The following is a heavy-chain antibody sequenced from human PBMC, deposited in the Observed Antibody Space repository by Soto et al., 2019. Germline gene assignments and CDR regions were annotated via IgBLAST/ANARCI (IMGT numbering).Heavy chain of an antibody. CDR1: GLSFGGSG. J-gene: IGHJ4*02. CDR3: AKDYEGVFDS. CDR2: ISYDVRNE. D-gene: IGHD3-3*01. Sequence: QVQLVESGGGVVQPERSLRLSCAASGLSFGGSGVHWVRQAPGKGLEWVAFISYDVRNEYYADSVKGRFTISRDNSKNTLYLQMDSLRIEDTAIYYCAKDYEGVFDSWGQGTLVTVSS. V-gene: IGHV3-30*14.